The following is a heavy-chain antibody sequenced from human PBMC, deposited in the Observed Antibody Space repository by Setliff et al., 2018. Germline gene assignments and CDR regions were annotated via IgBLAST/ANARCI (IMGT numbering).Heavy chain of an antibody. CDR1: GFTFSNAW. Sequence: LRLSCAASGFTFSNAWMSWVRQAPGKGLEWVGRIKSKTDGGTIDYAAPVKGRFIISGDESENTLYLQMNNLKTEDTGVYYCTTDRRGGCSGASCYDFDYWGQGTLVTVSS. D-gene: IGHD2-15*01. J-gene: IGHJ4*02. V-gene: IGHV3-15*01. CDR2: IKSKTDGGTI. CDR3: TTDRRGGCSGASCYDFDY.